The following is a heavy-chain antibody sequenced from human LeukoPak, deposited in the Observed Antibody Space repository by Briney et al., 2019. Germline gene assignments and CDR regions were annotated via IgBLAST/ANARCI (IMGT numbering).Heavy chain of an antibody. D-gene: IGHD6-19*01. Sequence: PGGSLRLSCAASGFTFSSYWMGWVRQAPGKGLEWVSVIYSDGGTFYSDSVKGRFTISRDYSKSTLYLQMTSLRADDTAVYYCARDSNGPAFWGQGTLVTVSS. CDR3: ARDSNGPAF. V-gene: IGHV3-53*01. CDR2: IYSDGGT. CDR1: GFTFSSYW. J-gene: IGHJ4*02.